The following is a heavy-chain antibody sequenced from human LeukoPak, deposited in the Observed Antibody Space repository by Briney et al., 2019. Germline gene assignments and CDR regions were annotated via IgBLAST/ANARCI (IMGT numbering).Heavy chain of an antibody. D-gene: IGHD1-26*01. CDR2: LHSGGRT. J-gene: IGHJ4*02. V-gene: IGHV3-53*01. Sequence: GGSLRLSCAASGFTVSSDYMSWVRQAPGEGLDWGSILHSGGRTYYADPVKGRFTISRDNSKNTPYLQMNSLRAEDTAMYYCARDRYSGSYSFDYWGQGTLVTVSS. CDR3: ARDRYSGSYSFDY. CDR1: GFTVSSDY.